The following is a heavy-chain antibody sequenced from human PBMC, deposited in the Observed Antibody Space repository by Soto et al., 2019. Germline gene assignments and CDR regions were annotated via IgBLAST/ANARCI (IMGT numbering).Heavy chain of an antibody. V-gene: IGHV1-3*01. D-gene: IGHD3-10*01. CDR3: ARDRYYGSGSFNYFDY. Sequence: QVQLVQSGAEVKKPGASVKVSCKASGYTFTSYAMHWVRQAPGQRLEWMGWINAGNGNTKYSQKFQGRVTITRDTSASTAYMELSSVRSEDTAVYYCARDRYYGSGSFNYFDYWGQGTLVTVSS. CDR1: GYTFTSYA. CDR2: INAGNGNT. J-gene: IGHJ4*02.